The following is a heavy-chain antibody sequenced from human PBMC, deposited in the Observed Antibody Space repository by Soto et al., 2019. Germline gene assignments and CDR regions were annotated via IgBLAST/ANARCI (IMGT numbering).Heavy chain of an antibody. V-gene: IGHV4-30-4*01. D-gene: IGHD1-26*01. CDR3: AKGATTDYFDY. CDR1: GGSISSGDYY. CDR2: IYYSGST. Sequence: SSETLSLTCTVSGGSISSGDYYWSWIRQPPGKGLEWIGYIYYSGSTYYNPSLKSRVTISVDTSKNQFSLKLSSVTAADTAVYYCAKGATTDYFDYWGQGTLVTVSS. J-gene: IGHJ4*02.